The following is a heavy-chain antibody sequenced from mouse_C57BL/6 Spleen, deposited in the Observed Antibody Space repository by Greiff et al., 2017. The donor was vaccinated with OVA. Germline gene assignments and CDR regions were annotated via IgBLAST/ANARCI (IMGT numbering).Heavy chain of an antibody. D-gene: IGHD2-1*01. Sequence: EVMLVESGGGLVKPGGSLKLSCAASGFTFSDYGMHWVRQAPEKGLEWVAYISSGSSTIYYADTVKGRFTISRDNAKNTLFLQMTSLRSEDTAMYYWGRPGGNYGFDVWGTGTTVTVSS. CDR3: GRPGGNYGFDV. J-gene: IGHJ1*03. CDR1: GFTFSDYG. CDR2: ISSGSSTI. V-gene: IGHV5-17*01.